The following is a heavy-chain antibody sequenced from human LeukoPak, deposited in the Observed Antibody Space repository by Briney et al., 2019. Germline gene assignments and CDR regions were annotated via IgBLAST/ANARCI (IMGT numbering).Heavy chain of an antibody. CDR3: ERGSHEITVTTLY. J-gene: IGHJ4*02. V-gene: IGHV1-2*02. CDR1: GYTFTGYY. CDR2: INPNSGGT. Sequence: ASVNVSCTASGYTFTGYYMHWVRQAPGQGLEWMGWINPNSGGTNYAQKFQGRVTMTRDTSITTAYMELSRLRSDETAVYYCERGSHEITVTTLYWGQGTLVTVSS. D-gene: IGHD4-17*01.